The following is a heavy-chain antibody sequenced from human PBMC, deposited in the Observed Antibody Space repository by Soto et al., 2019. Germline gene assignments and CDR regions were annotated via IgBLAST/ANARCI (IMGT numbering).Heavy chain of an antibody. V-gene: IGHV1-18*01. CDR3: ARTFAYFDY. CDR1: GYTFTNYG. Sequence: QVQLVQSGPEVKKSGASVKVSCKASGYTFTNYGISWVRQAPGQGLEWMGWISGYNDKTKNAQKYQGRVTMTTDTSTSTAYMELWTLRSGDTALYYCARTFAYFDYWGQGTLVTVSS. J-gene: IGHJ4*02. CDR2: ISGYNDKT.